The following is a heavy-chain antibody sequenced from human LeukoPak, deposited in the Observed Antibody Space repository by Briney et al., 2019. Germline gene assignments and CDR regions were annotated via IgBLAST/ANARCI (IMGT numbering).Heavy chain of an antibody. J-gene: IGHJ4*02. CDR3: VRTGNGGFYDS. CDR2: IKQDGSTR. Sequence: GGSLRLSCAASGFAFSSHWMSWIRQAPGKRLEWVANIKQDGSTRNYVDSVRGRFTISRDNTKNSVYLQMDSLRVEDTAVYYCVRTGNGGFYDSWGQGILVTVSS. CDR1: GFAFSSHW. V-gene: IGHV3-7*01. D-gene: IGHD7-27*01.